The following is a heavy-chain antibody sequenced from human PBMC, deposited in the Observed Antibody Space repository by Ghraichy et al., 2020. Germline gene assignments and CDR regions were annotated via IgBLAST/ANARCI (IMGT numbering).Heavy chain of an antibody. J-gene: IGHJ3*02. D-gene: IGHD2-15*01. CDR2: IYSRGST. Sequence: SETLSLTCSVAGTSISSYYWSWIRQPAGKGLEWIGRIYSRGSTNYNPSLKSRDTMSGDTSKNQFSLRLSSVTAADTAVYYCARYCSGGRCYGLDAFDIWGQGTMVIVSS. CDR3: ARYCSGGRCYGLDAFDI. CDR1: GTSISSYY. V-gene: IGHV4-4*07.